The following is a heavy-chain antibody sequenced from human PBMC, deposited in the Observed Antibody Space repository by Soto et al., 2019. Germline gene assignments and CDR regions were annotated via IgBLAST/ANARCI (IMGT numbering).Heavy chain of an antibody. CDR1: GFTFSSYG. CDR3: AKDQGSYSSYFDY. Sequence: QVQLVESGGGVVQPGRSLRLSCAASGFTFSSYGMHWVRQAPGKGLEWVAVISYDGSNKYYADSVKGRFTSSRDNSKNTLYLQMNSLRAEDTAVYYCAKDQGSYSSYFDYWGQGTLVTVSS. CDR2: ISYDGSNK. D-gene: IGHD1-26*01. V-gene: IGHV3-30*18. J-gene: IGHJ4*02.